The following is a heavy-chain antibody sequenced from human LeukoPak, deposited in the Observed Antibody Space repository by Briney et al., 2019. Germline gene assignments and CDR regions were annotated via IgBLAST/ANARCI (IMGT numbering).Heavy chain of an antibody. CDR2: IANDGKTT. Sequence: PGRSLRLSCAASGFTFSIYGTHWVRQAPGKGLEWVAVIANDGKTTYYADSVKGRFTISRDNSKNTLYLQMNSLRAEDTAVYYCAKDGAWLRFDDWGQGILVTVSS. D-gene: IGHD5-12*01. CDR3: AKDGAWLRFDD. V-gene: IGHV3-30*18. J-gene: IGHJ4*02. CDR1: GFTFSIYG.